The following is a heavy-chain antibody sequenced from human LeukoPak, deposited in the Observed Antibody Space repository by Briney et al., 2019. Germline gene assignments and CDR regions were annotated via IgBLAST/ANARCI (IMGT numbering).Heavy chain of an antibody. Sequence: SETLSLTCTVSGASLSDYYWSWVRQPPGKGLEWIGFIDYSGSSNYNPSLKSRVTISADPSTNHFSLNLTSVTAADTAVYFCARDHPVADWAPDIWGRGTMVTVSS. V-gene: IGHV4-59*13. CDR3: ARDHPVADWAPDI. J-gene: IGHJ3*02. CDR1: GASLSDYY. D-gene: IGHD3-9*01. CDR2: IDYSGSS.